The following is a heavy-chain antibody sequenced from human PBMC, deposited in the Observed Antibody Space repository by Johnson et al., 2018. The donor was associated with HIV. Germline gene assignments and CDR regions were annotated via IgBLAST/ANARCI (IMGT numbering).Heavy chain of an antibody. V-gene: IGHV3-66*01. Sequence: VQLVESGGGVVQPGRSLRLSCAASGFTVSSNYMSWVRQAPGKGLEWVSVIYSGDTTYYADSVKGRFTISRDNSRNTLYLQMSSLRAEDTAVYYCARGDDSSAWGAFDIWGQGTMVTVSS. J-gene: IGHJ3*02. D-gene: IGHD3-22*01. CDR1: GFTVSSNY. CDR3: ARGDDSSAWGAFDI. CDR2: IYSGDTT.